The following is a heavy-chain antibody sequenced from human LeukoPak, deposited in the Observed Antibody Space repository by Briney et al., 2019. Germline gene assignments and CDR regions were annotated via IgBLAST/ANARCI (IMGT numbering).Heavy chain of an antibody. J-gene: IGHJ4*02. CDR3: ARDSMAITDYGGKGRDFDY. Sequence: SETLSLTCTVSGGSISSGGYYWSWIRQPPGKGLEWIGYIYHSGSTYYNPSLKSRVTISVDRSKNQFSLRLSSVTAADTAVYYCARDSMAITDYGGKGRDFDYWGQGTLVTVSS. V-gene: IGHV4-30-2*01. CDR1: GGSISSGGYY. D-gene: IGHD4-23*01. CDR2: IYHSGST.